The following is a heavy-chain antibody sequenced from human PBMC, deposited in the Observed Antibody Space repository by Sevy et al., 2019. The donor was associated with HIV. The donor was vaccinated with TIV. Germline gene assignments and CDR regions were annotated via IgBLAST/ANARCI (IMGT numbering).Heavy chain of an antibody. CDR2: IWFDESNT. CDR1: GFTFSTYG. D-gene: IGHD4-17*01. Sequence: GGSLTLSCAASGFTFSTYGMHWVRHAPGKGLEWVAVIWFDESNTYYADSVKGRFTISRDIAKNTLHLQMNSLRAEDTAVYYCARDLEFYDYGDYGPAFMPDYWGQGTLVTVSS. V-gene: IGHV3-33*01. CDR3: ARDLEFYDYGDYGPAFMPDY. J-gene: IGHJ4*02.